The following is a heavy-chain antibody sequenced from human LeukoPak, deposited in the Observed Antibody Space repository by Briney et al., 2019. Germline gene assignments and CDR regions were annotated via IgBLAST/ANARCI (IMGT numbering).Heavy chain of an antibody. CDR3: ARGLLILRFLAPDAFDI. Sequence: SETLSLTCTVSGGSISSGSYYWSWIRQPAGKGLEWIGRIYTSGSTNYNPSPKSRVTISVDTSKNQFSLKLSSVTAADTAVYYCARGLLILRFLAPDAFDIWGQGTMVTVSS. CDR1: GGSISSGSYY. J-gene: IGHJ3*02. CDR2: IYTSGST. V-gene: IGHV4-61*02. D-gene: IGHD3-3*01.